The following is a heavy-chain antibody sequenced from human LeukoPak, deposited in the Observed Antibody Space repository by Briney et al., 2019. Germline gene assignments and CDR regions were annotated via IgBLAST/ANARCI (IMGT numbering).Heavy chain of an antibody. J-gene: IGHJ5*02. CDR1: GGSFSGYY. CDR2: INHSGST. D-gene: IGHD6-19*01. V-gene: IGHV4-34*01. CDR3: ARSGGWYLRHWFDP. Sequence: SETLSLTCAVYGGSFSGYYWSWIRQPPGKGLEWIGEINHSGSTNYNPSLKSRVTISVDTSKNQFSLKLSSVTAADTAVYYCARSGGWYLRHWFDPWGQGTLVTVSS.